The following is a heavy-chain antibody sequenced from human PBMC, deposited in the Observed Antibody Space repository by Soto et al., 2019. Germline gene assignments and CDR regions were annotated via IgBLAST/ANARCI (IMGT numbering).Heavy chain of an antibody. J-gene: IGHJ4*02. D-gene: IGHD5-18*01. CDR3: ARVVAMVLYFDY. Sequence: SETLSLTCTVSGGSISSGDYYWSWIRQPPGKGLEWIGYIYYSGSTYYNPSLKSRVTISVDTSKNQFSLKLSSVTAADTAVYFYARVVAMVLYFDYWGQGTLVTVSS. CDR2: IYYSGST. CDR1: GGSISSGDYY. V-gene: IGHV4-30-4*01.